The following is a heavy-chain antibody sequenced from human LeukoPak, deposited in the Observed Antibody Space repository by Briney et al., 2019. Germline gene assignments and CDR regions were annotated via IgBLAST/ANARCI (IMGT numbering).Heavy chain of an antibody. CDR2: IYHSGST. J-gene: IGHJ5*02. V-gene: IGHV4-30-2*01. CDR3: ARGAPGGYYYDSSGYYYFWFDP. D-gene: IGHD3-22*01. CDR1: GGSISSGGYS. Sequence: SQTLSLTCAVSGGSISSGGYSWSWIRQPPGKGLEWIGYIYHSGSTYYNPSLKSRVTISVDRSMNQFSLKLSSVTAADTAVYYCARGAPGGYYYDSSGYYYFWFDPWGQGTLVTVSS.